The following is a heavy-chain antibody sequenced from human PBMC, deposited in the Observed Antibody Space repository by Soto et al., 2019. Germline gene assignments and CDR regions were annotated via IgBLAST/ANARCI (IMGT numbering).Heavy chain of an antibody. CDR3: ARVYLDVEYCGGDCYSLGFDP. CDR2: ISSSSSTI. Sequence: EVQLVESGGGLVQPGGSLRLSCAASGFTFSSYSMNWVRQAPGKGLEWVSYISSSSSTIYYADSVKGRFTISRDNAKNSLYLQMNSLRDEDTAVYYCARVYLDVEYCGGDCYSLGFDPWGQGTLVTVSS. J-gene: IGHJ5*02. CDR1: GFTFSSYS. D-gene: IGHD2-21*02. V-gene: IGHV3-48*02.